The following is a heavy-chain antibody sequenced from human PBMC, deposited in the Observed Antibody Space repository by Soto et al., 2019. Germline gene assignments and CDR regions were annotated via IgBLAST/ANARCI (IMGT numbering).Heavy chain of an antibody. J-gene: IGHJ4*02. Sequence: HPGGSLRLSCAASGFSFTTYAMTWVRQSPGKGLEWVAAISSGGHNTWYADAVKGRFTVSRHNSKNTQSLQMNSLRAEDTAVYYCARNSDSTGYYYYFDFWGQGTQVTVSS. CDR3: ARNSDSTGYYYYFDF. D-gene: IGHD3-22*01. CDR2: ISSGGHNT. V-gene: IGHV3-23*01. CDR1: GFSFTTYA.